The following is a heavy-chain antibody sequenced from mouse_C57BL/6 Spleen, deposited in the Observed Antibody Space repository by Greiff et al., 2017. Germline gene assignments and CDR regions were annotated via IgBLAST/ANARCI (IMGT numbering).Heavy chain of an antibody. CDR3: AGGLRGYFDV. V-gene: IGHV3-6*01. J-gene: IGHJ1*03. CDR1: GYSITSGYY. CDR2: ISYDGSN. Sequence: EVQLQESGPGLVKPSQSLSLTCSVTGYSITSGYYWNWIRQFPGNKLEWMGYISYDGSNNYNPSLKNRISITRDTSKNQFFLKLNSVTTEDTATYYCAGGLRGYFDVWGTGTTVTVSS. D-gene: IGHD2-4*01.